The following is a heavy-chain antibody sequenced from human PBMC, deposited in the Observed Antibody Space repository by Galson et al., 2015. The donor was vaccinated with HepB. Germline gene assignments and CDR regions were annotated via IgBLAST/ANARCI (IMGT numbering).Heavy chain of an antibody. D-gene: IGHD3-10*01. CDR3: ARIRVREEGYDY. J-gene: IGHJ4*02. V-gene: IGHV5-51*01. Sequence: QSGAEVKKPGDSLKISCMGSGYNFHTYWIGWVRQMPGKGLEWMGIIYGGDSQTLYSPSFQGQVTFSADKSVGTAYLQWGSLKASDTAMYYCARIRVREEGYDYWGQGTLVTVSA. CDR2: IYGGDSQT. CDR1: GYNFHTYW.